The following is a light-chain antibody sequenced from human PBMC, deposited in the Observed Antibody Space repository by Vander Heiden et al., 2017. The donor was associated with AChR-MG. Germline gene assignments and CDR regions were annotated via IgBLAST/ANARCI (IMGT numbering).Light chain of an antibody. CDR2: GAS. Sequence: EIVLTQSPCTLSLSSGERATLSCRASQNVSSSYLDWYQQKPGQAPRLLIYGASSRATGIPDRFSGSGSGTDFTLTISRLEPEDFAVYYCQQYGSSPRFTFGPGTKVDIK. V-gene: IGKV3-20*01. CDR1: QNVSSSY. J-gene: IGKJ3*01. CDR3: QQYGSSPRFT.